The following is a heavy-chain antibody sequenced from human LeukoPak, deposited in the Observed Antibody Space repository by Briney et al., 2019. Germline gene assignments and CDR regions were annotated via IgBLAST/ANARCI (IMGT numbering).Heavy chain of an antibody. CDR1: GYTFTSYG. Sequence: GASVKVSCKASGYTFTSYGVSWVRQAPGQGLEWMGWISAYNGNTNYAQKLQGRVTMTTDTSTSTAYMELRSLRSDDTAVYYCARERLGYCSSTSCYLWGNYYYYVWTSGAKGPRSPSP. J-gene: IGHJ6*02. CDR2: ISAYNGNT. V-gene: IGHV1-18*01. D-gene: IGHD2-2*01. CDR3: ARERLGYCSSTSCYLWGNYYYYVWTS.